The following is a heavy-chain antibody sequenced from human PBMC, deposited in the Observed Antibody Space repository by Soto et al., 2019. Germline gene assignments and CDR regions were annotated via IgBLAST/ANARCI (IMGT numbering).Heavy chain of an antibody. D-gene: IGHD2-2*01. CDR2: IYYSGST. CDR3: ARKVVPAAILGNWFDP. J-gene: IGHJ5*02. CDR1: GGSISSSSYY. V-gene: IGHV4-39*01. Sequence: QLQLQESGPGLVKPSETLSLTCTVSGGSISSSSYYWGWIRQPPGKGLEWIGSIYYSGSTYYNPSLKSRVTISVDTSKNQFSLKLSSVTAADTAVYYCARKVVPAAILGNWFDPWGQGTLVTVSS.